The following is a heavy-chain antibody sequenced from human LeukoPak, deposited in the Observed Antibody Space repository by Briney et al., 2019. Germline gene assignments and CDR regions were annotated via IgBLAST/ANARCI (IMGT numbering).Heavy chain of an antibody. Sequence: SETLSLTCTVSGGSISSYYWSWIRQPPGKGLEWIGYIYYSGSTNYNPSLKSRVTISVDTSKNQFSLKLSSVTAADTAVYYCARSIVVVPVAKATFDYWGQGTLVTVSS. CDR3: ARSIVVVPVAKATFDY. CDR2: IYYSGST. J-gene: IGHJ4*02. D-gene: IGHD2-2*01. V-gene: IGHV4-59*01. CDR1: GGSISSYY.